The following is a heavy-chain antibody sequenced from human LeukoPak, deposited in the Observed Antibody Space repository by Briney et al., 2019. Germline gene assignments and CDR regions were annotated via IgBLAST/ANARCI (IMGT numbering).Heavy chain of an antibody. CDR1: GFTFSSYS. V-gene: IGHV3-48*04. D-gene: IGHD2-15*01. J-gene: IGHJ3*02. Sequence: GGSLRLSCAASGFTFSSYSMNWVRQAPGKGLEWVSYISRSSTTIYYADSVKGRFTISRDNAKNSLYLQMNSLRAEDTAVYYCARGCSGGSCYSWAFDIWGQGTMVTVSS. CDR3: ARGCSGGSCYSWAFDI. CDR2: ISRSSTTI.